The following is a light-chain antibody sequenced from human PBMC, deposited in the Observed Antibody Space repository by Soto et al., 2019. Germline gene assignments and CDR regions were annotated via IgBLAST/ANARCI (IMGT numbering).Light chain of an antibody. CDR1: NIGSKS. V-gene: IGLV3-21*04. CDR2: YDS. CDR3: QVWDSSSDRGV. J-gene: IGLJ2*01. Sequence: SYELTQPPSVSVAPGKTARITCGGTNIGSKSVHWYQQKPGQAPVLVIYYDSDRPSGIPERFSGSNSGNTATLTISRVEAGDEADYYCQVWDSSSDRGVFGGGTKLPVL.